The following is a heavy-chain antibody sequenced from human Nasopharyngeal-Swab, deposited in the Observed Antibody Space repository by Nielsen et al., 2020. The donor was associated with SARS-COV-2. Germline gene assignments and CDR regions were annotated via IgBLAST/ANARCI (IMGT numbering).Heavy chain of an antibody. CDR2: INWNGGST. CDR3: AREGGYCSGGSCPYYGMDV. J-gene: IGHJ6*02. D-gene: IGHD2-15*01. Sequence: GESLKISCAASGFTFDDYGMSWVRQAPGKGLEWVSGINWNGGSTGYADSVKGRFTISRDNAKNSLYLQMNSLRAEDTALHHCAREGGYCSGGSCPYYGMDVWGQGTTVTVSS. V-gene: IGHV3-20*01. CDR1: GFTFDDYG.